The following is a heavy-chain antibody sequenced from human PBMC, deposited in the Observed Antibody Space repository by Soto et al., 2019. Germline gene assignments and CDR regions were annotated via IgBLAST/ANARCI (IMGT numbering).Heavy chain of an antibody. CDR2: IIPISGTT. CDR1: GGTYRNYA. Sequence: QVHLVQSGAEVKKPGSSVRVSCKASGGTYRNYAVNWVPQAPGQGLEWMGGIIPISGTTNYAQKFQGRVTITADESTSTAYMELRRLRSEDTAVYFCARDEGDDSSGYYDVNYWGQGTLVTVSS. D-gene: IGHD3-22*01. V-gene: IGHV1-69*01. J-gene: IGHJ4*02. CDR3: ARDEGDDSSGYYDVNY.